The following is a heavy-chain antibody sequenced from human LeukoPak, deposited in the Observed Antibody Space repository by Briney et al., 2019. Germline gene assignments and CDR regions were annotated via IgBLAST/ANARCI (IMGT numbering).Heavy chain of an antibody. J-gene: IGHJ3*02. V-gene: IGHV4-34*01. CDR2: INPSGGT. D-gene: IGHD4-23*01. CDR3: ARHADGGKKAFDM. CDR1: GGSFSGYF. Sequence: SETLSLTCVAYGGSFSGYFWSWIRQPPGKGLEWIGEINPSGGTGNNPSLRSRVTISKDTSKNQLSLKLTSVTAADTAVYYCARHADGGKKAFDMWGQGTMVTVSS.